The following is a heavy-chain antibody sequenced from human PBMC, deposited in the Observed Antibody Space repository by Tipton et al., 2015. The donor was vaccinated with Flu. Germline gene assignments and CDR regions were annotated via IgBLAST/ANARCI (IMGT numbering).Heavy chain of an antibody. J-gene: IGHJ4*02. CDR1: SGSIRSTNYF. CDR2: IYPSGTT. Sequence: TLSLTCTVSSGSIRSTNYFCAWIRQPPGKRLELIGSIYPSGTTYYNPSLKSRVTISVDTSKGLFSLKLRSVTAADTAIYYCARLSFYDVDLKNFYFEDWGQGTLVTVSS. D-gene: IGHD3-10*02. V-gene: IGHV4-39*01. CDR3: ARLSFYDVDLKNFYFED.